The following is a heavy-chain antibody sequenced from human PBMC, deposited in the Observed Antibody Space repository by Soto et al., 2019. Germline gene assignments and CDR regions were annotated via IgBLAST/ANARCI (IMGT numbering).Heavy chain of an antibody. CDR1: GFTFSSYA. J-gene: IGHJ3*02. V-gene: IGHV3-30-3*01. Sequence: GGSLRLSCAASGFTFSSYATHWVRQAPGKGLEWVAVISYDGSNKYYADSVKGRFTISRDNSKNTLYLQMNSLRAEDTAVYYCARERNFAFDIWGQGTMVTVSS. CDR3: ARERNFAFDI. CDR2: ISYDGSNK.